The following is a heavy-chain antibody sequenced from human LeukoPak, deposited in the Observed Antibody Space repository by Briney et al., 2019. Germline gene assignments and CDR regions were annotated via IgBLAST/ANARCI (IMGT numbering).Heavy chain of an antibody. V-gene: IGHV3-23*01. CDR3: AKPGSSWYTTFDY. J-gene: IGHJ4*02. Sequence: GGSLRLSCAASGFTFSNFAMSWVRQAPGKGLEWVSAIGAGGSNTYYADSVKGRFTISRDNSKNTVFLQMNSLRAEDTAVYYCAKPGSSWYTTFDYWGQGTLVTVSS. CDR1: GFTFSNFA. CDR2: IGAGGSNT. D-gene: IGHD6-13*01.